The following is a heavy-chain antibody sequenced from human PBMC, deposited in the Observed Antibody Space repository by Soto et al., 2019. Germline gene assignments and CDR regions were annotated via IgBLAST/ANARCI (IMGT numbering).Heavy chain of an antibody. J-gene: IGHJ4*02. D-gene: IGHD1-1*01. CDR1: GYRFDDYG. V-gene: IGHV1-18*01. CDR3: ARVGATTGKTANYY. CDR2: ISAYNGHT. Sequence: QIQLVQSGPEVKKPGASVKVSCKASGYRFDDYGITWVRQAPGQGLEWLGWISAYNGHTDYAQKVQDRVTMTTDTSTSTAYMELRSLRSDDTAMYYCARVGATTGKTANYYWGQGTLVTVSS.